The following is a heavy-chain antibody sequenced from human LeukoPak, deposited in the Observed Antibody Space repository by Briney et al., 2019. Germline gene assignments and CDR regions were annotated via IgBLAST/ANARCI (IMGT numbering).Heavy chain of an antibody. J-gene: IGHJ4*02. CDR2: ISSSGSTI. V-gene: IGHV3-48*03. CDR3: ASYWRSYSRSPLWSGAAYRGGDIDY. D-gene: IGHD1-26*01. CDR1: GFTFSSYE. Sequence: GGSLRLSCAASGFTFSSYEMNWVRQAPGKGLEWVSYISSSGSTIYYADSVKGRFTISRDNAKNSLYLQMNSLRAEDTAVYYCASYWRSYSRSPLWSGAAYRGGDIDYWGQGTLVTVSS.